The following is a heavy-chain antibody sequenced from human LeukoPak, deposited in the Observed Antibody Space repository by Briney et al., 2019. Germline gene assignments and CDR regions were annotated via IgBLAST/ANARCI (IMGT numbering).Heavy chain of an antibody. D-gene: IGHD6-13*01. V-gene: IGHV3-21*01. J-gene: IGHJ4*02. CDR1: GFTFSSYS. CDR3: ARSFLSIAAAATDY. CDR2: ISSSSSYI. Sequence: PGGSLRLSCAASGFTFSSYSMNWVRQAPGKGLEWVSSISSSSSYIYYADSVKGRFTISRDNAKNSLYLQMNGLRAEDTAVYHCARSFLSIAAAATDYWGQGTLVTVSS.